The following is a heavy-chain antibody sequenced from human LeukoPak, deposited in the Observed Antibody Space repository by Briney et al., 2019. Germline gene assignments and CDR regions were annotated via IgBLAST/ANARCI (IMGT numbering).Heavy chain of an antibody. V-gene: IGHV4-59*01. CDR1: GGSISSYY. CDR3: ARGRALYAFDI. J-gene: IGHJ3*02. Sequence: SETLSLTCTVSGGSISSYYWSWIRQPPGKGLERIGYIYYSGSTNYSPSLKSRVTISVDTSKNQFSLKLRTVTAADTGVYYCARGRALYAFDIWGQGTMVTVSS. CDR2: IYYSGST.